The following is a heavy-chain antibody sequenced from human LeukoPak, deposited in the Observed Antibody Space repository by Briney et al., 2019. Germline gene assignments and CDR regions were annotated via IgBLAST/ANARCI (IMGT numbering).Heavy chain of an antibody. D-gene: IGHD1-26*01. CDR1: GFTFRTSG. CDR3: ARGKSGSYWLDYFDY. CDR2: ISSSGTTI. J-gene: IGHJ4*02. Sequence: GGSLRLSCAASGFTFRTSGMNWVRQAPGKGLEWVSYISSSGTTISYAQSVKGRFTITRDNAQNSLTLHMNTLRADDTAVYYCARGKSGSYWLDYFDYWGQGTLVTVSS. V-gene: IGHV3-48*01.